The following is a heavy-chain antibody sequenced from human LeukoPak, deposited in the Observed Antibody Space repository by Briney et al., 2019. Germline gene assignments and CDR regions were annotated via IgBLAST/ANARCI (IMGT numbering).Heavy chain of an antibody. J-gene: IGHJ5*02. CDR3: ARELDGYYDRTYDP. CDR1: GGSISSGDYY. V-gene: IGHV4-30-4*01. D-gene: IGHD3-22*01. CDR2: IYYSGST. Sequence: PQTLSLTCTVSGGSISSGDYYWSWIRQPPGKGLEWIGYIYYSGSTYYNPSLKSRVTISVDTSKNQFSLKLSSVTAADTAVYYCARELDGYYDRTYDPWGQGTLVTVSS.